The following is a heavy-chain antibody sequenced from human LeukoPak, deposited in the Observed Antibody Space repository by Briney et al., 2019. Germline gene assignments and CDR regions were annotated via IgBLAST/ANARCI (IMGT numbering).Heavy chain of an antibody. J-gene: IGHJ5*02. CDR2: IYYSGST. Sequence: PSETLSLTCTVSGGSISSSGYNWGWIRQPPGKGLEWIASIYYSGSTYYNPSLESRVTISVDTSKNQLSLKLSSLTAADTAVYYCARHEYSGSYYGLSWFDPWGQGTLVTVSS. V-gene: IGHV4-39*01. CDR1: GGSISSSGYN. D-gene: IGHD1-26*01. CDR3: ARHEYSGSYYGLSWFDP.